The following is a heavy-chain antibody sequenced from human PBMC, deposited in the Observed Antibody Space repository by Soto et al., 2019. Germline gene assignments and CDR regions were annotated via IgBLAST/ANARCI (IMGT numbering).Heavy chain of an antibody. CDR3: ARRV. CDR1: GFTFSNYP. J-gene: IGHJ4*02. V-gene: IGHV3-23*01. CDR2: ISAGGDTT. Sequence: GGSLRLSCATSGFTFSNYPMNWVRQAPGKGLEWVSGISAGGDTTYYADSVKGRFTIFRDNSKNSVSLQMNSLRVEDTAVYYCARRVWGQGTLVTVSS.